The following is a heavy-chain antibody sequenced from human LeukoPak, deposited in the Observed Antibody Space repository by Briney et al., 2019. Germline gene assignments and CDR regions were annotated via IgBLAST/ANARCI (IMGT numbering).Heavy chain of an antibody. J-gene: IGHJ4*02. Sequence: GGSLRLSCAASGFTFSSYSMNWVRQAPGKGLEWVSSISSSSSYIYYADSVKGRFTISRDNAKNSLYLQMNSLRAEDTAVYYCAAYCSSTSGRGSSYYFDYWGQGTLVTVSS. CDR2: ISSSSSYI. CDR3: AAYCSSTSGRGSSYYFDY. CDR1: GFTFSSYS. V-gene: IGHV3-21*01. D-gene: IGHD2-2*01.